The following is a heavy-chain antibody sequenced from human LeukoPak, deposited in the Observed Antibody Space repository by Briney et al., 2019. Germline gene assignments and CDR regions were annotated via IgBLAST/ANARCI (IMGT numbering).Heavy chain of an antibody. CDR3: ARALSGCILCFDL. CDR2: MNPDSGNT. D-gene: IGHD6-19*01. Sequence: GASVKVSCKASGYTFTGYDINWTRQAPGQGLEWMGWMNPDSGNTGYAQEFQGRVTVTRDTSITTAYMELSSLRFEDTAVYYCARALSGCILCFDLWGLGTLVTVSS. CDR1: GYTFTGYD. V-gene: IGHV1-8*01. J-gene: IGHJ4*02.